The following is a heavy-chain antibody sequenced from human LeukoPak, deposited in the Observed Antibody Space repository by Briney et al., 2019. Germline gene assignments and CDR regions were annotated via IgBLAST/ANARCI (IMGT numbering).Heavy chain of an antibody. J-gene: IGHJ6*02. CDR3: ARDNLAYSSSWPPINYYYYGMDV. CDR1: GGSISSGGYY. Sequence: PSQTLSLTCTVSGGSISSGGYYWSWIRQHPGKGLEWIGYIYYSGSTYYNPSLKSRVTISVDTSKNQFSLKLSSVTAADTAVYYCARDNLAYSSSWPPINYYYYGMDVWGQGTTVTVSS. CDR2: IYYSGST. D-gene: IGHD6-13*01. V-gene: IGHV4-31*03.